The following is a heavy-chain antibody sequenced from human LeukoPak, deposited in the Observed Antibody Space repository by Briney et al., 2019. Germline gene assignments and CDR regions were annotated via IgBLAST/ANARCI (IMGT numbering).Heavy chain of an antibody. J-gene: IGHJ4*02. V-gene: IGHV4-34*01. CDR3: ARGLAMVDY. CDR2: INHSGST. D-gene: IGHD4/OR15-4a*01. Sequence: KPSETLSLTCAVYGGSFSGYYWSWIRQPPGKGLEWIGEINHSGSTNYNPSLKSRVTISVDTSKNQFSLKLSSVTAADTAVYYCARGLAMVDYWGQGTLVTVSS. CDR1: GGSFSGYY.